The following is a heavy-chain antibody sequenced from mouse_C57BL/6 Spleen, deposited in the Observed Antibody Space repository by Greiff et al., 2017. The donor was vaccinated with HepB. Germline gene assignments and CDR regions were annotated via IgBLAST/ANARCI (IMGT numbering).Heavy chain of an antibody. D-gene: IGHD2-5*01. V-gene: IGHV1-42*01. CDR1: GYSFTGYY. J-gene: IGHJ1*03. Sequence: EVKLQESGPELVKPGASVKISCKASGYSFTGYYMNWVKQSPENSLEWIGEINPSTGGTTYNQKFKAKATLTVDKSSSTAYMQLKSLTSEDSAVYYCARRSYSNYHWYFGVWGTGTTVTVSS. CDR2: INPSTGGT. CDR3: ARRSYSNYHWYFGV.